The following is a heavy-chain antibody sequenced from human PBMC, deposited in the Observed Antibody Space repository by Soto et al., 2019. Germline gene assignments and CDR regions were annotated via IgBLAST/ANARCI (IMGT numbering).Heavy chain of an antibody. CDR2: IYYSGST. D-gene: IGHD6-13*01. CDR1: GDSVRNCDYY. V-gene: IGHV4-31*03. Sequence: TCTFSGDSVRNCDYYWSWIRQHPGKGLEWIGYIYYSGSTYYNPSLKSRVTISVDTSKNQFSLKLSSVTAADTAVYYCARGIAAAGTFEFPRFDYWGQGTLVTVSS. J-gene: IGHJ4*02. CDR3: ARGIAAAGTFEFPRFDY.